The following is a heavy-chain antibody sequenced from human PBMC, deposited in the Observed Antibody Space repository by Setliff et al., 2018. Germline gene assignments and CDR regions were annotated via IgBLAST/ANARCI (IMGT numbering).Heavy chain of an antibody. V-gene: IGHV3-15*03. Sequence: GESLKISCAASGFSFSDYYMSWIRQAPGKGLEWVGRIKSKANGGTTDYAAPVKGRFTVSRDDSISTLYLQMNSLKTEDTAVYCCTTSPISSGWHSNFDYNMDVWGQGTTVTVSS. D-gene: IGHD6-19*01. CDR3: TTSPISSGWHSNFDYNMDV. J-gene: IGHJ6*02. CDR2: IKSKANGGTT. CDR1: GFSFSDYY.